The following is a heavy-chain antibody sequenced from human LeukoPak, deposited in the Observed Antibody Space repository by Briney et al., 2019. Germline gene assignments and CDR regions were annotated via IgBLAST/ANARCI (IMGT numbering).Heavy chain of an antibody. Sequence: SETLSFTCTVSGGSISSYYWSWIRQPPGKGLEWIGYIYYSGSTNYNPSLKSRVTISVDTSKNQFSLKLSSVTAADTAVYFCARGVGDYYGSGSPYFQNWGQGTLVTVSS. CDR3: ARGVGDYYGSGSPYFQN. D-gene: IGHD3-10*01. CDR1: GGSISSYY. J-gene: IGHJ1*01. CDR2: IYYSGST. V-gene: IGHV4-59*08.